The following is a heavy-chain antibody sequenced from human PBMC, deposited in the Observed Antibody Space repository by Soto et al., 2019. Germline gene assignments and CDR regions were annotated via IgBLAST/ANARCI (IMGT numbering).Heavy chain of an antibody. Sequence: EASVKVSCKASGGTFSSYAISWVRQAPGQGLEWMGRIIPIFGTANYAQKFQGRVTITADESTSTAYMELSSLRSEDTAVYYCARGLNYYDSSGYYYPHDAFDIWGQGTMVTVSS. D-gene: IGHD3-22*01. CDR2: IIPIFGTA. V-gene: IGHV1-69*13. J-gene: IGHJ3*02. CDR3: ARGLNYYDSSGYYYPHDAFDI. CDR1: GGTFSSYA.